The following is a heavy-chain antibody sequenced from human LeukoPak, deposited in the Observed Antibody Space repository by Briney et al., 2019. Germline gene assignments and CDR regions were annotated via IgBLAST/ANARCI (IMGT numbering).Heavy chain of an antibody. CDR1: GFTFDDYA. D-gene: IGHD6-13*01. Sequence: GRSLRLSCAASGFTFDDYAMHWVRQAPGKGLEWVSGITWNTGSTGYADSVKGRFTISRDNAKKSLYLQMKSLRPEDTALYYCATGLGAAGRDYYYYGMDVWGQGTTVTVSS. J-gene: IGHJ6*02. CDR2: ITWNTGST. V-gene: IGHV3-9*01. CDR3: ATGLGAAGRDYYYYGMDV.